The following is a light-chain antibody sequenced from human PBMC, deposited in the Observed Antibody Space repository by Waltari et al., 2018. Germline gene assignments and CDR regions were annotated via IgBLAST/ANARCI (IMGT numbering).Light chain of an antibody. CDR1: AGPVTSDYS. CDR3: LLYYGSVRV. Sequence: QTVVTQEPSLTVSPGGTVTLTSASSAGPVTSDYSANWFQQKPGQAPRALIYNTNNKYFGTPARCSGSLLGGKAALTLSGVQPEDEADYYCLLYYGSVRVFGGGTKLTVL. V-gene: IGLV7-43*01. CDR2: NTN. J-gene: IGLJ3*02.